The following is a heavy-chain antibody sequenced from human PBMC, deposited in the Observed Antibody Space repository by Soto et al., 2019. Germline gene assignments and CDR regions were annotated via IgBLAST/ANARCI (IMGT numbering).Heavy chain of an antibody. J-gene: IGHJ4*02. CDR3: VTALPHSNSWFDY. V-gene: IGHV3-15*01. CDR2: IKSRTENETT. D-gene: IGHD2-21*01. Sequence: GGSLRLSCAASGLTFSNVWLSWGRRGPGKGLEWLGRIKSRTENETTDYASPARGRFIISRDDSKNMLYLQLNSLKSEDTGVYSCVTALPHSNSWFDYSAPGPL. CDR1: GLTFSNVW.